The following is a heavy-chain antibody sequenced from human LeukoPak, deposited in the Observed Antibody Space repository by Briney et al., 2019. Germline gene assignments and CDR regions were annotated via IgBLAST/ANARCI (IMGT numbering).Heavy chain of an antibody. D-gene: IGHD3-16*02. CDR1: GGSISSYY. CDR2: IYYSGST. J-gene: IGHJ4*02. Sequence: SETLSLTCTVSGGSISSYYWSWIRQPPGKGLEWIGYIYYSGSTNYNPSLKSRVTISVDTSKNQFSLKLSSVTAADTAVYYCARVEYDYAWGSYRRYYFDYWGQGTLVTVSS. CDR3: ARVEYDYAWGSYRRYYFDY. V-gene: IGHV4-59*01.